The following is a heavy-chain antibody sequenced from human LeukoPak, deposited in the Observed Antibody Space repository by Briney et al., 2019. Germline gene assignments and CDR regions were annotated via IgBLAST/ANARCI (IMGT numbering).Heavy chain of an antibody. D-gene: IGHD3-10*01. Sequence: ASVKVSCKASGYTFTGYYMHWVRQAPGQGLEWMGWINPNSGGTNCAQKFQGRVTMTRDTSISTAYMELSRLRSEDTAVYYCARAIVVRGVFYYYYYMDVWGKGTTVTISS. CDR2: INPNSGGT. V-gene: IGHV1-2*02. J-gene: IGHJ6*03. CDR3: ARAIVVRGVFYYYYYMDV. CDR1: GYTFTGYY.